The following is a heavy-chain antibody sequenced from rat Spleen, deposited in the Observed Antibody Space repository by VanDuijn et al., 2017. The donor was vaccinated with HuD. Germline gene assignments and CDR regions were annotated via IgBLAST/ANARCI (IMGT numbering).Heavy chain of an antibody. Sequence: EVQLVESGGGLVQSGRSLKLSCAASGFTFSDYNMAWVRQAPKKGLEWVATISYDGSSTSYRDSVKGRFTISRDNTKSTLYLQMNSLRSEDTATYYCARRHYGYTDYFDYWGQGVMVTVSS. CDR1: GFTFSDYN. CDR2: ISYDGSST. V-gene: IGHV5-7*01. D-gene: IGHD1-6*01. CDR3: ARRHYGYTDYFDY. J-gene: IGHJ2*01.